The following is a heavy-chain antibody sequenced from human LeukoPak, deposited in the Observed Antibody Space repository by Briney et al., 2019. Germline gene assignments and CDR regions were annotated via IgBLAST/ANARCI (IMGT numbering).Heavy chain of an antibody. J-gene: IGHJ5*02. Sequence: PLQTLSLTCSVSGDSIDSGGDYWSWIRQHPGRGLEWLGHIYYDGRTYQNPSLKSRVIISVDTSKNQFSLNVSSVTAADTAVYFCARTGTASRLNWFDPWGQGTLVTVSS. CDR1: GDSIDSGGDY. D-gene: IGHD6-6*01. V-gene: IGHV4-31*03. CDR2: IYYDGRT. CDR3: ARTGTASRLNWFDP.